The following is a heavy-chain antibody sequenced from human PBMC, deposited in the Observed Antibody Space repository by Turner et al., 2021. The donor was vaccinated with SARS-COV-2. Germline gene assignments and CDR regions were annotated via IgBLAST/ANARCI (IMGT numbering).Heavy chain of an antibody. CDR2: TSYDGSNK. CDR1: GCTFSSYG. V-gene: IGHV3-30*18. J-gene: IGHJ4*02. D-gene: IGHD4-4*01. Sequence: QVQLVESGGGVVKPGRSLSLSCAAAGCTFSSYGMHWVRQAQGKGLEWVAVTSYDGSNKYYADSVKGRFTISRDNSKNTLYLQMNSLRAEDTAVYYCAKQQGLYSNPMYYFDYWGQGTLVTVSS. CDR3: AKQQGLYSNPMYYFDY.